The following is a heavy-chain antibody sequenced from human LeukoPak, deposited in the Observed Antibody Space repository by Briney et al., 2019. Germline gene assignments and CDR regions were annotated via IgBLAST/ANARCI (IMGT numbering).Heavy chain of an antibody. D-gene: IGHD4-17*01. CDR1: GGSFSGYY. J-gene: IGHJ4*02. CDR2: INHSGST. V-gene: IGHV4-34*01. CDR3: ARGPYDYGDYVSAGPDY. Sequence: PSQTLSLTSAVYGGSFSGYYWSWIPQPPGKGQEWIGEINHSGSTNYNPSLKSRVTISVDTSKNQFSLKVNPVTAADTAVYYCARGPYDYGDYVSAGPDYWGQGTLVTVSS.